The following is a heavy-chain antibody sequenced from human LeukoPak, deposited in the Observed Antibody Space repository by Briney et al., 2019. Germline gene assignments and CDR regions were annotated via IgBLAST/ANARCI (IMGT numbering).Heavy chain of an antibody. CDR3: ARGAAAAPRIWFDS. D-gene: IGHD6-13*01. J-gene: IGHJ5*01. CDR1: GGSISSSSYY. V-gene: IGHV4-61*02. CDR2: IYTSGST. Sequence: SETLSLTCTVSGGSISSSSYYWGWIRQPAGKGLEWIGRIYTSGSTNYNPSLKSRVTISVDMSKNQFSLKLTSVTAADTAVYYCARGAAAAPRIWFDSWGLGTLVTVSS.